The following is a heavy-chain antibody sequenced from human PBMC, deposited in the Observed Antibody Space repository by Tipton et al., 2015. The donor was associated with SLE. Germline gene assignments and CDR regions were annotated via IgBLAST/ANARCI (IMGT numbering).Heavy chain of an antibody. CDR2: ISAYNGNT. J-gene: IGHJ4*02. Sequence: QLVQSGAEVKKPGASVKVSCKASGYTFTSYAISWVRQAPGQGLEWMGWISAYNGNTNYAQKFQGGVTMTTDSSITTAYLEFSRLTSGDTAVYYCASSLDAYSVFWGQGSRVIVSS. CDR1: GYTFTSYA. CDR3: ASSLDAYSVF. D-gene: IGHD5-24*01. V-gene: IGHV1-18*01.